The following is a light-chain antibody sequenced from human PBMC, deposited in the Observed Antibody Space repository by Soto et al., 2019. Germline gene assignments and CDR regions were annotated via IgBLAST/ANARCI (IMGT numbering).Light chain of an antibody. CDR2: DAS. CDR3: QQYDNLPT. Sequence: DIQMTPSPSSLSASVGDRVTITCQASQDISNYLNWYQQKPGKAPKLLIYDASNLQTGVPSTFSGGGSGTYFTFPISSLQPEDIETHDCQQYDNLPTFGGGTKVEIK. J-gene: IGKJ4*01. CDR1: QDISNY. V-gene: IGKV1-33*01.